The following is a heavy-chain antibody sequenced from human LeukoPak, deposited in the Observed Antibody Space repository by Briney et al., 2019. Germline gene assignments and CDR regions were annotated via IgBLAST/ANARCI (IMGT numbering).Heavy chain of an antibody. V-gene: IGHV3-7*01. CDR1: GFTFSSYW. CDR2: INQDGSAK. CDR3: ARDQTYGDYWYFDL. J-gene: IGHJ2*01. D-gene: IGHD4-17*01. Sequence: GGSLRLSCAASGFTFSSYWMNWVRQAPGKGLEWVANINQDGSAKYYVDSVKGRFTISRDNAKNTLYLQMNSLRAEDTAVYYCARDQTYGDYWYFDLWGRGTLVTVSS.